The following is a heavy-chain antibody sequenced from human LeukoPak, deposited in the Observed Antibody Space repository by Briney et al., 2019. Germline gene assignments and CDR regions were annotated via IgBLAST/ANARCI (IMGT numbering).Heavy chain of an antibody. CDR1: GGTFSSYT. CDR2: IIPILGIA. Sequence: SVKLSCKASGGTFSSYTISWVRQAPGQGLEWMGGIIPILGIANYAQKLQGRVTITADKSTSTAHMELSSLGSEDTAVYYCARDLPYCSSTSCMLGYWGQGTLVTVSS. J-gene: IGHJ4*02. D-gene: IGHD2-2*01. CDR3: ARDLPYCSSTSCMLGY. V-gene: IGHV1-69*10.